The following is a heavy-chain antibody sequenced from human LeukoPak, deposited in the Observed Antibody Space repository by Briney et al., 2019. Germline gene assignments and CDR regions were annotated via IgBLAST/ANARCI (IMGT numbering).Heavy chain of an antibody. D-gene: IGHD4-23*01. CDR3: AREAGYGGNWFVRYYFDY. J-gene: IGHJ4*02. V-gene: IGHV3-30-3*01. CDR1: GFTFSSYA. CDR2: ISYDGSNK. Sequence: PGGSLRLSCAASGFTFSSYAMHWVRQAPGKGLEWVAVISYDGSNKYYADSVKGRFTTSRDNSKNTLYLQMNSLRAEDTAVYYCAREAGYGGNWFVRYYFDYWGQGTLVTVSS.